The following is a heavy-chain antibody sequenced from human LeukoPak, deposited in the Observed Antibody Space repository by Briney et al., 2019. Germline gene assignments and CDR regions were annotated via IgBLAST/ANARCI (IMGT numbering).Heavy chain of an antibody. CDR3: VKDKGDYGGDAFHI. Sequence: GGSLRLSCAASGFTISDYAMSWVRQAPGKGLEWVSSVSASGSAYYADSMRDRFIVSRDNSNNTVSLQMNSLRAEDTAIYYCVKDKGDYGGDAFHIWGQGTMVTVSS. V-gene: IGHV3-23*01. CDR2: VSASGSA. CDR1: GFTISDYA. D-gene: IGHD4-23*01. J-gene: IGHJ3*02.